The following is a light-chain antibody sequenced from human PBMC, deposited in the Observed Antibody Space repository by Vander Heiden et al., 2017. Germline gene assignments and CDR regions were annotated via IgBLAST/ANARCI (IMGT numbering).Light chain of an antibody. J-gene: IGLJ3*02. CDR2: SNN. CDR1: SSNLGSNT. V-gene: IGLV1-44*01. Sequence: QSVLTQPPSASGTPGQRVTISCSGSSSNLGSNTVHWYQQHTATAPKLLIYSNNQRPSGVPDRFSGAKYGTSAALAISGLQAEEEADYYCAAGDDSRNGWVFGGGTKLTVL. CDR3: AAGDDSRNGWV.